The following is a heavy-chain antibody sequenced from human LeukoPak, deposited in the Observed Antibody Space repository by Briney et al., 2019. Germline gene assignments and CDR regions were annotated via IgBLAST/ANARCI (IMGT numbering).Heavy chain of an antibody. CDR1: GFSFSSYG. CDR2: ISYDGSNK. J-gene: IGHJ4*02. V-gene: IGHV3-30*18. D-gene: IGHD3-22*01. CDR3: AKSYYDSSGYYRN. Sequence: GGSLRLSCAASGFSFSSYGMHWVRQAPGKGLEWVAVISYDGSNKYYADSVKGRFTISRDNSKNTLYLHMNSLRAEDTAVYYCAKSYYDSSGYYRNWGQGTLVNVSS.